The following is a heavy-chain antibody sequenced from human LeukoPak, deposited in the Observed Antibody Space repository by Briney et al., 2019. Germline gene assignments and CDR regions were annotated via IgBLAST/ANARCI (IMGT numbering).Heavy chain of an antibody. J-gene: IGHJ6*04. Sequence: VASVTVSCKASGYTFTSYGISWVRQAPAQGLEWMGWISAYNGNTNSAQKLQGRVTMTTDTSTSTAYMELRSLRSDDTAVYYCARDLVGRGDPLLDVWGKGTTVTVSS. CDR2: ISAYNGNT. V-gene: IGHV1-18*01. D-gene: IGHD4-17*01. CDR1: GYTFTSYG. CDR3: ARDLVGRGDPLLDV.